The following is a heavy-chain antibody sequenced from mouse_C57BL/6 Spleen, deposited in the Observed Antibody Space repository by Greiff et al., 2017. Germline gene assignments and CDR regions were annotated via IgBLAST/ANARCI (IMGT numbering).Heavy chain of an antibody. CDR2: IDPEDGDT. J-gene: IGHJ3*01. CDR1: GFNIKDYY. CDR3: TTGDYYGSSYDWFAY. D-gene: IGHD1-1*01. Sequence: EVQLQQSGAELVRPGASVKLSCTASGFNIKDYYMHWVKQRPEQGLEWIGRIDPEDGDTEYAPKFQGKATMTADTSSNTAYLQLSSLTSEDTAVYYCTTGDYYGSSYDWFAYWGQGTLVTVSA. V-gene: IGHV14-1*01.